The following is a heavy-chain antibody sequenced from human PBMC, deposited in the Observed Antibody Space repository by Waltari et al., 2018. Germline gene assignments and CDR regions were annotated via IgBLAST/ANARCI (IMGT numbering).Heavy chain of an antibody. CDR3: AREPRFRQSGMDV. V-gene: IGHV3-48*03. CDR1: GFSLSGFN. D-gene: IGHD2-21*01. J-gene: IGHJ6*02. CDR2: ISSSGQTI. Sequence: EVQLVESGGGLVKPGGSLRLSCAASGFSLSGFNFNWVRQAPGKGLEGLSYISSSGQTIYYRDSVKGRFTISRDNAENSLFLQMSSLRVEDSAVYYCAREPRFRQSGMDVWGQGTTVTVSS.